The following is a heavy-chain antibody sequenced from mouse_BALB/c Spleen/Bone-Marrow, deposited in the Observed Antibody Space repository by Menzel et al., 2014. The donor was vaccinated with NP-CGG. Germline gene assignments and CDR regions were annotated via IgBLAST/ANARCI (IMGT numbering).Heavy chain of an antibody. J-gene: IGHJ4*01. CDR2: ISYDGSN. CDR3: AYYYYAMDY. CDR1: GYSITSGYC. V-gene: IGHV3-6*02. Sequence: EVQVVESGPGLVKPSQSLSLTCSVTGYSITSGYCWNWIRQFPGNKLEWMGYISYDGSNNYNPSLKNRISITRDTSKNQFFLKLNSVTTEDTATYYCAYYYYAMDYWGQGTSVTVSS.